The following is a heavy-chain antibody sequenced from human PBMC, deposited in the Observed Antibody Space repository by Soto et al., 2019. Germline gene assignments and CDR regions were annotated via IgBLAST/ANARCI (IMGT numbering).Heavy chain of an antibody. D-gene: IGHD2-15*01. CDR2: INPNSGDT. CDR3: ARAPSVRGSWFDP. CDR1: GYTFTGYY. J-gene: IGHJ5*02. Sequence: ASVKVSCKASGYTFTGYYMHWVRQAPGQGLEWMGWINPNSGDTNYAQKFQGRVTMTRDTSISTAYMELSRLRSDDTAVYYCARAPSVRGSWFDPWGQGTLVTVSS. V-gene: IGHV1-2*02.